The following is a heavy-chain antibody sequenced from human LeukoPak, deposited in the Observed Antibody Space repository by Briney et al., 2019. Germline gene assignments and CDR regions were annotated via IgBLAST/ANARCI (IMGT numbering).Heavy chain of an antibody. D-gene: IGHD3-10*01. CDR2: IKQNGSEK. V-gene: IGHV3-7*01. Sequence: PGGSLRLSCVASGFTFSSYWMSWVRQAPGKGLEWVANIKQNGSEKHYVDSVKGRFTISRDNAKKSLYLQMNSLRAEDTAVYYCAKLLIYRVVWPALLDYYYMDVWGKGTTVTVSS. J-gene: IGHJ6*03. CDR1: GFTFSSYW. CDR3: AKLLIYRVVWPALLDYYYMDV.